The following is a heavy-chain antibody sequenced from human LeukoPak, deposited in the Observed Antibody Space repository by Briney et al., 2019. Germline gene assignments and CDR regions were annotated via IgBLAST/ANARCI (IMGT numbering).Heavy chain of an antibody. CDR3: ATVGSYGPFNDY. D-gene: IGHD5-18*01. Sequence: ASVKASCKVSGYTLTELSMHWVRQAPGKGLEWMGGFDPEDGETIYAQKSQGRVTMTEDTSTDTAYMELSSLRSEDTAVYYCATVGSYGPFNDYWGQGTLVTVSS. J-gene: IGHJ4*02. V-gene: IGHV1-24*01. CDR1: GYTLTELS. CDR2: FDPEDGET.